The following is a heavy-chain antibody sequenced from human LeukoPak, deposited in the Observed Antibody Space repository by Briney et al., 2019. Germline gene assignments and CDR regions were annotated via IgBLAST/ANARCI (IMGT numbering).Heavy chain of an antibody. Sequence: ASVKVSCKVSGYTLTELSMHWVRQAPGKGLEWMGGFDPEDGETIYAQKFQGRVTMTEDTSTDTAYMELSSLRSEDTAVYYCAAGPIVGAAPSFVLHWGQGTLVTVSS. CDR3: AAGPIVGAAPSFVLH. V-gene: IGHV1-24*01. D-gene: IGHD1-26*01. CDR1: GYTLTELS. J-gene: IGHJ1*01. CDR2: FDPEDGET.